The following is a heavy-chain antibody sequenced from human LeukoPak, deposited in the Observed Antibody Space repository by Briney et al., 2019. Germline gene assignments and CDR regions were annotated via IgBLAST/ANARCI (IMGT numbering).Heavy chain of an antibody. D-gene: IGHD3-22*01. CDR1: GFTFSSYA. CDR3: AKDRVITFYYDSSGYTFDY. V-gene: IGHV3-23*01. Sequence: PGGSLRLSCVASGFTFSSYAMSWVRQAPGKGLEWVSAISGSGGSTYYADSVKGRFTISRDNSKNTLYLQMNSLRAEDTAVYYCAKDRVITFYYDSSGYTFDYWGQGTLVTVSS. J-gene: IGHJ4*02. CDR2: ISGSGGST.